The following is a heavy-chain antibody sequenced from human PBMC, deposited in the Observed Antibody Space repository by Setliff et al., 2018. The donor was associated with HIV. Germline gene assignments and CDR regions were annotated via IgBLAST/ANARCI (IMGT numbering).Heavy chain of an antibody. Sequence: GASVKVSCKASGYTFNNYALYWVRQAPGQGFEWMGWINTNTGSPTYAQGFTRRFVFSLDPSVRTAYLQITGLKAEDTAMYFCARDSVMTVDRGGAGSAFDLWGQGTMVTVSS. J-gene: IGHJ3*01. CDR3: ARDSVMTVDRGGAGSAFDL. CDR1: GYTFNNYA. D-gene: IGHD2-21*02. CDR2: INTNTGSP. V-gene: IGHV7-4-1*02.